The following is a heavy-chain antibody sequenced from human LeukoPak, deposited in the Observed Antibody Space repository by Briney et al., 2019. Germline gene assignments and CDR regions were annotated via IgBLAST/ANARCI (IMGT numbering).Heavy chain of an antibody. CDR1: VFTLDDYG. J-gene: IGHJ3*02. D-gene: IGHD3-3*01. V-gene: IGHV3-20*04. CDR2: INWHGGST. Sequence: PGVSLRLPCAFSVFTLDDYGMSWVTQDPGKGLEGVSDINWHGGSTGYADSVKGRLTISRDNAKNTLYGQMKSLRAEDTPLFYCARIRAGQGAFDIWGQGKMVTVSS. CDR3: ARIRAGQGAFDI.